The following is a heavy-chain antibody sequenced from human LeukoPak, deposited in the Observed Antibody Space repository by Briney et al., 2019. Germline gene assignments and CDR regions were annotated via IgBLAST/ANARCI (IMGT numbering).Heavy chain of an antibody. CDR1: GGTFSSYG. CDR2: ISAYNGNT. D-gene: IGHD2-8*01. CDR3: ARDRYCTNGVCYYYYYMDA. V-gene: IGHV1-18*01. J-gene: IGHJ6*03. Sequence: ASVKVSCKASGGTFSSYGISWVRQAPGQGLEWMGWISAYNGNTNYAQKLQGRVTMTTDTSTSTAYMELRSLRSDDTAVYYCARDRYCTNGVCYYYYYMDAWGKGTTVTVSS.